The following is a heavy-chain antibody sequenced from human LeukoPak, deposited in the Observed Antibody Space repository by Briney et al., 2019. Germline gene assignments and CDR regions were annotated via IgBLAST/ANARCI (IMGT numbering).Heavy chain of an antibody. V-gene: IGHV4-59*01. D-gene: IGHD2-2*02. CDR3: ARDLYADHGGPWFDS. CDR1: GRSISSYY. Sequence: SETLSLTCTVSGRSISSYYWNWIRQPPGKGLEWIGYIYYSGTTSYSPSLKSRVTMSVDTSKNQFSLNLSSVPAADTTVYYCARDLYADHGGPWFDSWGRGILVTVSS. CDR2: IYYSGTT. J-gene: IGHJ5*01.